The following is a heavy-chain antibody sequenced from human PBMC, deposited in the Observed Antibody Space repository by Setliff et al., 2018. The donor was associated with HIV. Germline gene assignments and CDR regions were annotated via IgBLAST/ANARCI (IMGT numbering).Heavy chain of an antibody. V-gene: IGHV1-46*01. J-gene: IGHJ3*02. D-gene: IGHD5-12*01. CDR2: INPTGGST. CDR3: ASAGAWQRNALDI. Sequence: ASVKVSCKPSGYSFTNHYMHWVRLAPGQGLEWMGVINPTGGSTRNTQKFQGRVAMTRDTSTSTVYMELSSLRSEDTAVYYCASAGAWQRNALDIWGQGTMVTVS. CDR1: GYSFTNHY.